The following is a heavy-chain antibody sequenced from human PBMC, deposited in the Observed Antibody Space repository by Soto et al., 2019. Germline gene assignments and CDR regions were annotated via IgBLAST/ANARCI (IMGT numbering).Heavy chain of an antibody. J-gene: IGHJ1*01. V-gene: IGHV1-46*03. Sequence: ASVKVSCKASGYTFTSYYMHWVRQAPGQGLEWMGIINPSGGSTSYAQKFQGRVTMTRDTSTSTVYMELSSLRSEDTAAYYCARGGGVIELAEYFQHWGQGTLVTVSS. CDR3: ARGGGVIELAEYFQH. D-gene: IGHD3-10*01. CDR2: INPSGGST. CDR1: GYTFTSYY.